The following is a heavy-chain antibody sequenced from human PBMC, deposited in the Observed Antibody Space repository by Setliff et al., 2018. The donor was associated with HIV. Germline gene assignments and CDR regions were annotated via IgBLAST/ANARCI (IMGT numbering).Heavy chain of an antibody. D-gene: IGHD5-12*01. CDR1: GFSISSRYY. V-gene: IGHV4-38-2*01. Sequence: SETLSLTCDVSGFSISSRYYWGWIRQSPGKGLEWIGNIYHTGSSYYNPSLNDRATISLDTSKNQFSLKLNSVTAADTAVYYCARGSVEMATYYFDYWGQGTLVTVSS. CDR3: ARGSVEMATYYFDY. CDR2: IYHTGSS. J-gene: IGHJ4*02.